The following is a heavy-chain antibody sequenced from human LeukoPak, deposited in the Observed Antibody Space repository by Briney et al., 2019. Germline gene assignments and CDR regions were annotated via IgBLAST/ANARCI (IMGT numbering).Heavy chain of an antibody. CDR1: GYTFTRYA. CDR2: INTNTGNP. D-gene: IGHD6-6*01. Sequence: ASVKVSCKPSGYTFTRYAMNWVRQAPGQGLEWMGWINTNTGNPTYAQGFTGRFVFSLHTSVSTAYLQISSLKAEDTAVYYCARSIAARSFDFWGQGTLVTVSS. J-gene: IGHJ4*02. V-gene: IGHV7-4-1*02. CDR3: ARSIAARSFDF.